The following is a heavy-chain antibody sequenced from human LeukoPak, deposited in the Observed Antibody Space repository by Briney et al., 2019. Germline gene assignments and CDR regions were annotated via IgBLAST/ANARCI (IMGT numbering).Heavy chain of an antibody. D-gene: IGHD5-24*01. V-gene: IGHV1-2*02. Sequence: ASVKVSCKASGYTFTSYYMHWVRQAPGQGLEWMGWINPNSGGTNYVQKFQGRVTMTRDTSISTAYMELSTLRSDDTAVYYCARDGDGYNHGYWGQGTLVTVSS. J-gene: IGHJ4*02. CDR1: GYTFTSYY. CDR2: INPNSGGT. CDR3: ARDGDGYNHGY.